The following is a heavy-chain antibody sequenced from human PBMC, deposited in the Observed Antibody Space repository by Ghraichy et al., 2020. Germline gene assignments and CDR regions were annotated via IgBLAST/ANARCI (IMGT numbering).Heavy chain of an antibody. V-gene: IGHV3-7*03. Sequence: LSLTCAASGFTFTNNWMTWVRQAPGKGLEWVANIKQYESEKYYVDSVKGRFTISRDNTNNSVSLLMNSLRAEDTAVCYCARGRAQDVWGRGTTVIVSS. CDR2: IKQYESEK. CDR1: GFTFTNNW. CDR3: ARGRAQDV. J-gene: IGHJ6*04.